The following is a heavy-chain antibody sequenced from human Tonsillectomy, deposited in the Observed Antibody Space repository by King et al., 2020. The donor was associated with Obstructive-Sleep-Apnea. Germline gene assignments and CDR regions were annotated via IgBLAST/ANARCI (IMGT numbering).Heavy chain of an antibody. J-gene: IGHJ5*02. CDR3: ARDGWYSSGWYVGNWFDP. CDR2: IYHSGST. D-gene: IGHD6-19*01. CDR1: GYSISSGYY. Sequence: VQLQESGPGLVKPSETLSLTCTVSGYSISSGYYWGWIRQPPGKGLEWIGSIYHSGSTYYNPSLKSRVTISVDTSKNQFSLKLSSVTAADTAVYYCARDGWYSSGWYVGNWFDPWGQGTLVTVSS. V-gene: IGHV4-38-2*02.